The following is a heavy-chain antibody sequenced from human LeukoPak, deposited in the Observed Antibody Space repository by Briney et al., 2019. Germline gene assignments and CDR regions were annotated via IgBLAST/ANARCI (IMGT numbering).Heavy chain of an antibody. Sequence: SETLSLTCTVSGGSISSDYWSWLRQPPGKGLEWIGYIYYSGSTNYNPSLQSRVTISVDTSKNQFSLKLSSVTAADTAIYYCARGRYNWNFWGRGTLVTVSS. CDR2: IYYSGST. V-gene: IGHV4-59*01. J-gene: IGHJ4*02. CDR3: ARGRYNWNF. CDR1: GGSISSDY. D-gene: IGHD1-20*01.